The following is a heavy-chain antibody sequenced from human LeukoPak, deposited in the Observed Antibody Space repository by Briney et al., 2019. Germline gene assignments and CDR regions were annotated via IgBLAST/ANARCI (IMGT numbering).Heavy chain of an antibody. V-gene: IGHV1-69*04. Sequence: ASVKVSCKASGGTFSSYAISWVRQAPGQGLEWMGRIIPILGIANYAQKFQGRVTITADKSTSTAYMELSSLRSEDTAVYYCARLDSSSLGYWGQGTLVTVPS. CDR2: IIPILGIA. J-gene: IGHJ4*02. CDR1: GGTFSSYA. CDR3: ARLDSSSLGY. D-gene: IGHD6-13*01.